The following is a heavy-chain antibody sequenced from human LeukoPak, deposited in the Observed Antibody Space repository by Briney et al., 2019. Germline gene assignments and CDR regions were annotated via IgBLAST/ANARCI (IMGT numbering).Heavy chain of an antibody. Sequence: PGGSLRLSCAASGFTFSNAWMSWVRQAPGKGLEWVAVISYDGSNKYYADSVKGRFTISRDNSKNTLYLQMNSLRAEDTAVYYCARHRGVTLLWFGPPVYWFDPWGQGTLVTVSS. D-gene: IGHD3-10*01. J-gene: IGHJ5*02. CDR3: ARHRGVTLLWFGPPVYWFDP. CDR2: ISYDGSNK. V-gene: IGHV3-30*03. CDR1: GFTFSNAW.